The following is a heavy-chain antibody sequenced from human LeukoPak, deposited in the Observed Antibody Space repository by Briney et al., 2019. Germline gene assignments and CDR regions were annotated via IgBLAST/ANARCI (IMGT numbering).Heavy chain of an antibody. CDR2: ISSSSSAI. CDR1: GFTFNDYW. J-gene: IGHJ6*02. D-gene: IGHD6-25*01. V-gene: IGHV3-48*04. CDR3: ARALYQRYGMDV. Sequence: GGSLRLSCAASGFTFNDYWMSWVRQAPGKGLEWVSYISSSSSAIYYADSVKGRFTISRDNTKNSLYLQMNSLRAEDTAVYYCARALYQRYGMDVWGQGTTVTVSS.